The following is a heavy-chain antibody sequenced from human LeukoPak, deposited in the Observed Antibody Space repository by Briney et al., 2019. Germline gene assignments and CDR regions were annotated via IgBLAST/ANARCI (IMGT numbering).Heavy chain of an antibody. J-gene: IGHJ4*02. CDR2: IYSGGST. D-gene: IGHD5-24*01. V-gene: IGHV3-53*01. Sequence: GRSLRLSCAASGFTFSSYAMSWVRQAPGKGLEWVSVIYSGGSTYYADSVKGRFTISRDNSKNTLYLQMNSLRAEDTAVYYWTRGRLQFVIWGRGTRVPVPP. CDR1: GFTFSSYA. CDR3: TRGRLQFVI.